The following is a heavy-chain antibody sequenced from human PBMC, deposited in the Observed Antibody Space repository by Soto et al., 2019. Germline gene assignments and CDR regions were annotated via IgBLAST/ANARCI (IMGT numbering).Heavy chain of an antibody. J-gene: IGHJ4*02. CDR2: VIPMFGKS. CDR3: SRVVRATIGYYFYH. D-gene: IGHD1-26*01. Sequence: QVQLVQSGAEVKKPGSSVKVSCTASGGSFVSYAITWVRQAPGQGLEWMGGVIPMFGKSTYARKFQGRVTITADESTTTADMELSSLRSEDTAVYYCSRVVRATIGYYFYHWAPGALVTVSS. V-gene: IGHV1-69*01. CDR1: GGSFVSYA.